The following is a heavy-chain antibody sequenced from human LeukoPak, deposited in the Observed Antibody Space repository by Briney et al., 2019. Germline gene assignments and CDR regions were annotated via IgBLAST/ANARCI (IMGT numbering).Heavy chain of an antibody. CDR2: IYSGGFT. V-gene: IGHV3-66*02. J-gene: IGHJ4*02. Sequence: GGSLRLSCAASGFNITSNYMNWVRQAPGKGLEWVAIIYSGGFTYYRDSVKGRFTISRDNSKNTLYLQMDSLRAEDTAVYYCARPKQQMVPSYDYWGQGTLVTVSS. D-gene: IGHD6-13*01. CDR1: GFNITSNY. CDR3: ARPKQQMVPSYDY.